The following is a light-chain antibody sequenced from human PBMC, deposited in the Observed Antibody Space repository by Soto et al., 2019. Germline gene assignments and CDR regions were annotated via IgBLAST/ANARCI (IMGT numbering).Light chain of an antibody. CDR1: QSVVSSY. Sequence: EIVLTQSPGTLSLSPGERATLSCRASQSVVSSYLVWYQQKPGQAPRLLIYGASSRATGIPDRFSGSGTGTDFTLTISRLEPEDFAVYYCQQYGDSQGYTFGQGTKLEI. V-gene: IGKV3-20*01. CDR3: QQYGDSQGYT. J-gene: IGKJ2*01. CDR2: GAS.